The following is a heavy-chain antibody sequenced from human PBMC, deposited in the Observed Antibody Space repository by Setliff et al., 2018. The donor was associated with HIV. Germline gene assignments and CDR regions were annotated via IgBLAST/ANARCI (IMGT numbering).Heavy chain of an antibody. J-gene: IGHJ6*03. Sequence: TGGSLRLSCEASGFNFRNYGMHWVRQAPGRGLEWVAVIWYNGILQYYLDSVKGRFTVSRDNSKNTVYLQMNSLRAEDTAVYFCAREGPSLYFYYMEVWGKGTTVTVSS. CDR1: GFNFRNYG. CDR3: AREGPSLYFYYMEV. V-gene: IGHV3-33*01. CDR2: IWYNGILQ.